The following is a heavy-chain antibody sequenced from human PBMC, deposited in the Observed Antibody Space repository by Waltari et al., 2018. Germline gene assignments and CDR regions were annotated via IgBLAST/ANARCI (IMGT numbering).Heavy chain of an antibody. CDR2: MNPNIGGT. D-gene: IGHD1-26*01. Sequence: QAQLVQSGAEVKQPGASVKVSCKASGYVFTDYYMHWVRQAPGQGLEWLGWMNPNIGGTNYAQKCQGRVTLTRDTSINTAYMELSSLRSDDTAVYYCATYLRSSGSYSLIYWGQGTLVAVSS. CDR3: ATYLRSSGSYSLIY. J-gene: IGHJ4*02. V-gene: IGHV1-2*02. CDR1: GYVFTDYY.